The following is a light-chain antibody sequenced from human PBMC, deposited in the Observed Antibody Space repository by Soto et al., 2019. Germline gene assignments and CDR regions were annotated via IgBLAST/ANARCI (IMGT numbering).Light chain of an antibody. J-gene: IGLJ3*02. CDR1: TSNIGSNT. V-gene: IGLV1-44*01. Sequence: QSVLSQPPSASGTPVQRVTISCSGSTSNIGSNTMSWYQQLPGTAPKLLIFTNSQRPSGVPDRFSGSKSGTSASLAISGLQSEDEADYYCAAWDDSLNGVVFGGGTQLTVL. CDR3: AAWDDSLNGVV. CDR2: TNS.